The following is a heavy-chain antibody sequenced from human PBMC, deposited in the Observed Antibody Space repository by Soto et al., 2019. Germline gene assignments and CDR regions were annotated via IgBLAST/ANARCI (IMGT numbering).Heavy chain of an antibody. V-gene: IGHV1-18*01. CDR2: ISGYSGHT. J-gene: IGHJ4*02. D-gene: IGHD2-15*01. Sequence: HLVQSGTEVKKPGASVKVSCRISGYTFRHYGISWVRQAPGQGLEWMGWISGYSGHTNYAQNLQGRVIMTTDTSTSTAYMGLRNLRSDDTAVYYCARIKGDTATWWGYWGQGTLVTVSS. CDR1: GYTFRHYG. CDR3: ARIKGDTATWWGY.